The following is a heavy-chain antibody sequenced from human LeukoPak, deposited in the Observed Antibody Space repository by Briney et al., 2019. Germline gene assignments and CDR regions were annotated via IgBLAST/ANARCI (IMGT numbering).Heavy chain of an antibody. CDR3: ARAVRGGADTY. CDR1: GFTFSSYE. V-gene: IGHV3-48*03. J-gene: IGHJ4*02. Sequence: PGGSLRLSCAASGFTFSSYEMNWVRQAPGKGLEWVSYISRGGITIYYADSVKGRFTISRDNAKNSLYLQMNSLRAEDTAVYYCARAVRGGADTYWGQGTLVAVSS. CDR2: ISRGGITI. D-gene: IGHD3-10*02.